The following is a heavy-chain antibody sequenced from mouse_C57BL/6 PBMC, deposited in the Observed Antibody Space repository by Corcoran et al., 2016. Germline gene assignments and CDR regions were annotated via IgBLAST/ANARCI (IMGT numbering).Heavy chain of an antibody. CDR3: ARDGTVVARGYFDV. CDR1: GYSITSGYY. CDR2: ISYDGSN. V-gene: IGHV3-6*01. D-gene: IGHD1-1*01. J-gene: IGHJ1*03. Sequence: DVPLQESGPGLVKPSQSLSLTCSVTGYSITSGYYWNWIRQFPGNKLEWMGYISYDGSNNYNPSLKNRISITRDTSKNQFFLKLNSVTTEDTATYYCARDGTVVARGYFDVWGTGTTVTVSS.